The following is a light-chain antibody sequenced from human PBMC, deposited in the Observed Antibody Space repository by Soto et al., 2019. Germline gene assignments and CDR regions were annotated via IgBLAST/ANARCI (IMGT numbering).Light chain of an antibody. CDR2: GAS. V-gene: IGKV3-20*01. CDR3: QQYGDSPLT. Sequence: ENVLTQSPGTLSLSPGERATLSCRASQSVSGSYLAWYQQKPGQAPRLLIYGASSRVTSIPDRFSGSGSGTDFTLTISRLEPEDFAVYHCQQYGDSPLTFGGGTKVEIK. CDR1: QSVSGSY. J-gene: IGKJ4*01.